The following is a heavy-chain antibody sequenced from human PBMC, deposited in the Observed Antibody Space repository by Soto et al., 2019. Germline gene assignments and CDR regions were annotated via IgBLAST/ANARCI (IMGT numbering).Heavy chain of an antibody. CDR1: GFTFDGYA. V-gene: IGHV3-9*01. D-gene: IGHD1-26*01. J-gene: IGHJ3*02. Sequence: SRRLSCAASGFTFDGYAMHWVRQAPGKGLEWVSGISWNSGSIGYADSVKGRFTISRDNAKNSLYLQMNSLRAEDTALYYCAKDIRYSGSYYSAFDIWGQGTMVTVSS. CDR2: ISWNSGSI. CDR3: AKDIRYSGSYYSAFDI.